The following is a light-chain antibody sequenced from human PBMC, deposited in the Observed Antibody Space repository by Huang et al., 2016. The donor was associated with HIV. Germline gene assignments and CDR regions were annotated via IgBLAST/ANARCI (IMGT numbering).Light chain of an antibody. J-gene: IGKJ4*01. Sequence: DIQMTQSPSSLSASVGDRVTIACQASQDISNYLSWYQQKPGKAPRLLIYYASNLEPGVPSRFSRSGSGRQFTFTISSLQPEDIATYYCQQYDNLLTFGGGTKVEIK. CDR3: QQYDNLLT. CDR1: QDISNY. CDR2: YAS. V-gene: IGKV1-33*01.